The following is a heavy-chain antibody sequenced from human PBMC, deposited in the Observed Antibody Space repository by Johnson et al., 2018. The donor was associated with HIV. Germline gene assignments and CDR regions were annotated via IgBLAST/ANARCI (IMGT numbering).Heavy chain of an antibody. J-gene: IGHJ3*02. CDR2: ISGRGGRT. V-gene: IGHV3-23*04. D-gene: IGHD3-10*01. CDR3: AKGGGELLWFRELSDAFDI. Sequence: MQLVESGGGLVQPGGSLRLSCAASGFTFSSYAMSWVRQAPGKGLEWVSSISGRGGRTYYADSVKGRFTISRDNSKNTLYVQIHSLRAEDTAVYYCAKGGGELLWFRELSDAFDIWGQGTMVTVSS. CDR1: GFTFSSYA.